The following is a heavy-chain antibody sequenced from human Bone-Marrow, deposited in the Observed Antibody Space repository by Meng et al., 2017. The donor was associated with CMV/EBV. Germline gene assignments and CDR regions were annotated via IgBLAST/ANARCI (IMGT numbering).Heavy chain of an antibody. D-gene: IGHD5-18*01. CDR1: GFTFDDYT. Sequence: EVQLVESVGVLVQPGGSLRLSCAASGFTFDDYTMHWVRQAPGKGLEWVSHISWDGGSTYYADSVKGRFTISRDNSKNSLYLKMNSLRTEDTALYYCAKDSRGYSYGYDYWGQGTLVTVSS. CDR3: AKDSRGYSYGYDY. V-gene: IGHV3-43*01. CDR2: ISWDGGST. J-gene: IGHJ4*02.